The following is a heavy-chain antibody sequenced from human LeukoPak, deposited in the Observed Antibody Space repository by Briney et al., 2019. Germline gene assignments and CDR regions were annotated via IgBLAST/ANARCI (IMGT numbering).Heavy chain of an antibody. CDR1: GFSISDHH. Sequence: GGSLRLSCAASGFSISDHHMNWVRQAPGKGLEWLSSITTISHYIYYAGSVRGRFTISRDNAKNSLYLQMNSLRAEDTAVYYCGVRGSRGNAAFDYWGQGTLVTVSS. D-gene: IGHD3-10*01. CDR2: ITTISHYI. V-gene: IGHV3-21*04. CDR3: GVRGSRGNAAFDY. J-gene: IGHJ4*02.